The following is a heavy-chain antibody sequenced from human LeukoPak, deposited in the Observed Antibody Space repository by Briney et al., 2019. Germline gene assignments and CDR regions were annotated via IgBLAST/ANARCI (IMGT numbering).Heavy chain of an antibody. D-gene: IGHD3-9*01. CDR1: GYTFTSYA. J-gene: IGHJ4*02. V-gene: IGHV1-3*01. Sequence: ASVKVSCKASGYTFTSYAMHWVRQAPGQRLEWMGWINAGNGNTKYSQKFQGRVTMTRDTSTSTVYMELSSLRSEDTAVYYCARGDPNYDILTGYSDNWGQGTLVTVSS. CDR2: INAGNGNT. CDR3: ARGDPNYDILTGYSDN.